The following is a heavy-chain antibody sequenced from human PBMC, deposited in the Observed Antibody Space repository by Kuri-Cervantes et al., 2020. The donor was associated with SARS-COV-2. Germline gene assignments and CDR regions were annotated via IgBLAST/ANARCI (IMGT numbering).Heavy chain of an antibody. CDR2: IYHSGST. Sequence: TLSLTCAVSGGSISSSNWWRWVRQPPGKGLEWIGEIYHSGSTNYNPSLKSRVTISVDKSRNQFSLKLSSVTAADTAVYYCARTYSSSSLFYDYWGQGTLVTVSS. J-gene: IGHJ4*02. V-gene: IGHV4-4*02. D-gene: IGHD6-6*01. CDR3: ARTYSSSSLFYDY. CDR1: GGSISSSNW.